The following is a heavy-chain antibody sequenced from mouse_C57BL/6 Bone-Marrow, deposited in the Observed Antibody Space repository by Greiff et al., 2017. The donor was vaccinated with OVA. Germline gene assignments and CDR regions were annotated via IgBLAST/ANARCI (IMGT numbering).Heavy chain of an antibody. J-gene: IGHJ2*01. CDR1: GFTFNTYA. CDR2: IRRKSSNYAT. Sequence: EVQLVESGGGLVQPKGSLKLSCAASGFTFNTYAMHWVRQAPGKGLEWVARIRRKSSNYATYYAVSVKARFTISRDDSQSMLYLQMNNLKTKDTAMYYCVREGASYYSNYFDYWGQGTTLTVSS. D-gene: IGHD2-12*01. V-gene: IGHV10-3*01. CDR3: VREGASYYSNYFDY.